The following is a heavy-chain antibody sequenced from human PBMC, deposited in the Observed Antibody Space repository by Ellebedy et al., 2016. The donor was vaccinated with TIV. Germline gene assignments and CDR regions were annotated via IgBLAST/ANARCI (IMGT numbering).Heavy chain of an antibody. CDR1: GYTLTNYY. V-gene: IGHV1-46*01. J-gene: IGHJ6*02. CDR3: AREDLLASSSPDHYGMDV. D-gene: IGHD6-6*01. Sequence: AASVKVSCKASGYTLTNYYMNWVRQAPGQGLEWMGIIHPSGGSTTYAQKFQGRVTMTRDTSTSTVYMELRNLTSEDTAVYYCAREDLLASSSPDHYGMDVWGHGTTVTVSS. CDR2: IHPSGGST.